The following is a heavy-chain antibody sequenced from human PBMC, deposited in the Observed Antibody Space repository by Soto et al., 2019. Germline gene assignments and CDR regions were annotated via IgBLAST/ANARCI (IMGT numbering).Heavy chain of an antibody. CDR3: ARDLYYDYGDYVPFDY. V-gene: IGHV3-30-3*01. CDR2: ISYDGSNK. CDR1: GFTFSSYA. J-gene: IGHJ4*02. Sequence: PGGSLRLSXAASGFTFSSYAMHWVRQAPGKGLEWVAVISYDGSNKYYADSVKGRFTISRDNSKNTLYLQMNSLRAEDTAVYYCARDLYYDYGDYVPFDYWGQGTLVTVSS. D-gene: IGHD4-17*01.